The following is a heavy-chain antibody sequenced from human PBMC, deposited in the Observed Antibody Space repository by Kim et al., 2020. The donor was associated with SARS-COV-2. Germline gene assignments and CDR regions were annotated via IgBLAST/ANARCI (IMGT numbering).Heavy chain of an antibody. D-gene: IGHD2-21*01. V-gene: IGHV3-23*01. CDR1: GFTFGSYS. CDR3: ARTLPRTIVAFEY. Sequence: GGSLRLSCAASGFTFGSYSMTWVRQAPGKGLEWVSTIKRGGGKTYYVDSVKGRFTISRDDSKNSLYLQMNSLRAEDTAVYYCARTLPRTIVAFEYWCQGT. J-gene: IGHJ1*01. CDR2: IKRGGGKT.